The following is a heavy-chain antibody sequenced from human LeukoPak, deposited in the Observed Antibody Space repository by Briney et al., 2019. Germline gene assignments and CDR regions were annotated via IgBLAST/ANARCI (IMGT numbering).Heavy chain of an antibody. CDR1: GGSISSYY. CDR3: ARDKYDSSGYYDY. CDR2: IYYSGST. Sequence: SETLSLTCTVSGGSISSYYWSWIRQPPGKGLEWIGYIYYSGSTNYNPSLKSRVTISVDTSKNQFSLKLSSVTAADTAVYYCARDKYDSSGYYDYWGQGTLVTVSS. J-gene: IGHJ4*02. D-gene: IGHD3-22*01. V-gene: IGHV4-59*01.